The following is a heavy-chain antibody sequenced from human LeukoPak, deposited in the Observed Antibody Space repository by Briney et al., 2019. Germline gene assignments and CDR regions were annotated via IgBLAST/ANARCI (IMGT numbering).Heavy chain of an antibody. CDR2: IIPILGIA. V-gene: IGHV1-69*04. D-gene: IGHD5-24*01. CDR1: GGTFSSYA. J-gene: IGHJ3*02. CDR3: AREGGSDGYNQDAFDI. Sequence: SVKVSCKASGGTFSSYAISWVRQAPGQGLEWMGRIIPILGIANYAQKFQGRVTITADKSTSTAYMELSSLRSEDTAVYYCAREGGSDGYNQDAFDIWGQGTMVTVSS.